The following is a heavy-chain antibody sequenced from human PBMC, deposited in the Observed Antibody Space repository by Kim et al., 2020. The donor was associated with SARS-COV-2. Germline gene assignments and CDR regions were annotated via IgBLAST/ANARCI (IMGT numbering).Heavy chain of an antibody. D-gene: IGHD3-10*01. Sequence: GGSLRLSCSASGFTFSSYAMHWVRQAPGKGLEYVSAISSNGGSTYYADSVKGRFTISRDNSKNTLYLQMSSLRAEDTAVYYCVKDKAPLLWFGELLSSGTFDYWGQGTLVTVSS. CDR1: GFTFSSYA. CDR2: ISSNGGST. CDR3: VKDKAPLLWFGELLSSGTFDY. J-gene: IGHJ4*02. V-gene: IGHV3-64D*06.